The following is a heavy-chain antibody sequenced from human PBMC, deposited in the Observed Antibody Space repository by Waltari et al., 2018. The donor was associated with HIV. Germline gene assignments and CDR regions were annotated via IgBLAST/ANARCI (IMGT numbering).Heavy chain of an antibody. D-gene: IGHD2-15*01. CDR3: VKLGEGYCNGGSCYYFDH. CDR2: ISWNSGSI. J-gene: IGHJ4*02. V-gene: IGHV3-9*01. CDR1: GFTFDDYD. Sequence: EVQLVESGGGLVQPGRSLRLSCAASGFTFDDYDMHWVRQAPGKGLEWVSGISWNSGSIGYADSVTGRFTISRDNAKNSLYLQMNSLRAEDTAFYYCVKLGEGYCNGGSCYYFDHWGQGTLVTVSS.